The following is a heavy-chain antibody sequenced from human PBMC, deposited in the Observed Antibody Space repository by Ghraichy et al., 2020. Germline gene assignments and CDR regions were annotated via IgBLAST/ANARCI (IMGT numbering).Heavy chain of an antibody. CDR3: ARGGLYCSGGSCYSEYYFDY. J-gene: IGHJ4*02. V-gene: IGHV4-4*09. CDR1: GGSISSYY. CDR2: IYTSGST. D-gene: IGHD2-15*01. Sequence: SETLSLTCTVSGGSISSYYWSWIRQPPGKGLEWIGYIYTSGSTNYNPSLKSRVTISVDTSKNQFSLKLSSVTAADTAVYYCARGGLYCSGGSCYSEYYFDYWGQGTLVTVSS.